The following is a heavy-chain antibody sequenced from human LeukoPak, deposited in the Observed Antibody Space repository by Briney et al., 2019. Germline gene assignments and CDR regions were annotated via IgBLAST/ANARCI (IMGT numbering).Heavy chain of an antibody. V-gene: IGHV3-23*01. Sequence: GGSLRLSCAASGFTFSSYAMSWVRQAPGKGLEWVSAISGSGGSTYYADSVKGRFTISRDNSKNTLYLQMNSLRAEDTAVYYCAKDGYYDFWSGYYSWGQGTLVTVSS. J-gene: IGHJ5*02. D-gene: IGHD3-3*01. CDR3: AKDGYYDFWSGYYS. CDR2: ISGSGGST. CDR1: GFTFSSYA.